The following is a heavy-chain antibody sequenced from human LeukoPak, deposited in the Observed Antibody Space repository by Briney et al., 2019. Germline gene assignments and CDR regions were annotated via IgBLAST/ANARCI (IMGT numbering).Heavy chain of an antibody. CDR3: ARDGLGGLSDAFDI. V-gene: IGHV3-11*04. Sequence: GGSLRLSCAASGFTFSDYYMGWIRQAPGKGLEWVSYISSSGSTIYYADSVKGRFTISRDNAKNSLYLQMNSLRAEDTAVYYCARDGLGGLSDAFDIWGQGTMVTVSS. D-gene: IGHD2-15*01. CDR1: GFTFSDYY. CDR2: ISSSGSTI. J-gene: IGHJ3*02.